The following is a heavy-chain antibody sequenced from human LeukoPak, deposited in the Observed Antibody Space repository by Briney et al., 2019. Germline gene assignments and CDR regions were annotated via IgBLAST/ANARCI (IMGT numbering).Heavy chain of an antibody. V-gene: IGHV1-46*01. CDR2: INPSGGST. J-gene: IGHJ4*02. Sequence: ASVKVSCKASGYTFTGYYMHWVRQAPGQGLEWMGIINPSGGSTSYAQKFQGRVTMTRDTSTSTVYMELSSLRSEDTAVYYCAREGRHIVVVTGSYDYWGQGTLVTVSS. CDR1: GYTFTGYY. CDR3: AREGRHIVVVTGSYDY. D-gene: IGHD2-21*02.